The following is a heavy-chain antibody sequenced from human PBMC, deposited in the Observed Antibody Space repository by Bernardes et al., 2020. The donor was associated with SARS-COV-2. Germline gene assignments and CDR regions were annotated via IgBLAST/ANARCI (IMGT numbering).Heavy chain of an antibody. CDR3: ARQDIGAIFGVVITPAGMDV. D-gene: IGHD3-3*01. J-gene: IGHJ6*02. CDR2: IYYSGST. Sequence: SAHLSRTGTASGGSISRYYWSWIRPPPGKGLEWIGYIYYSGSTNYNPSLKSRVTISVDTSKNQFSLKLSSVTAADTAVYYCARQDIGAIFGVVITPAGMDVWGQGTTVTVSS. V-gene: IGHV4-59*08. CDR1: GGSISRYY.